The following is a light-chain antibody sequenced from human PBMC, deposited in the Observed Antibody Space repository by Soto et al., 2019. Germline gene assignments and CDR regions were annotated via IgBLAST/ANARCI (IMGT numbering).Light chain of an antibody. J-gene: IGKJ1*01. V-gene: IGKV1-5*03. Sequence: DIQMTQSPSTLSASVRDRVTITCRASQGIRNYLAWYQQKPGKVPKLLIYKASSLESGVPSRFSGSGSGTEFTLTISSLQPDDFATYYCQQYNSYSGTFGQGTKVDIK. CDR2: KAS. CDR1: QGIRNY. CDR3: QQYNSYSGT.